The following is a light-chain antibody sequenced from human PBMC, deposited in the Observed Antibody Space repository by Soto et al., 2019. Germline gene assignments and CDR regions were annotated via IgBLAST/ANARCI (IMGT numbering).Light chain of an antibody. CDR1: SSDVGGYND. V-gene: IGLV2-14*01. Sequence: QSALTQPASVSGSPGQSITISCTGTSSDVGGYNDVSWYQQHPGKAPEFMIYDVSNRPSGVSNRFSGSKSGNTASLTISRLQAEDEADYYCSSYTSSSTYVFGTGTKLTVL. CDR2: DVS. J-gene: IGLJ1*01. CDR3: SSYTSSSTYV.